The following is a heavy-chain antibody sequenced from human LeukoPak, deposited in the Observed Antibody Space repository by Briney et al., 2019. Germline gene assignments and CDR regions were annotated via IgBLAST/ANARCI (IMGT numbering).Heavy chain of an antibody. CDR1: GCIFTSYW. CDR2: IDPSDSYT. J-gene: IGHJ4*02. V-gene: IGHV5-10-1*01. D-gene: IGHD2-15*01. CDR3: ARRYCSGGSCYSSFDY. Sequence: GESLKISCKGSGCIFTSYWISWVRQMPGKGLEWMGRIDPSDSYTNYSPSFQGHVTISADKSISTAYLQWSSLKASDTAMYYCARRYCSGGSCYSSFDYWGQGTLVTVSS.